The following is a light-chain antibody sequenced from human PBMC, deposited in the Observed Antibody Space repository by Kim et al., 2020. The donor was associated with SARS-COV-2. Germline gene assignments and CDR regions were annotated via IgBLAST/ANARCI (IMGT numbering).Light chain of an antibody. CDR1: QSISSW. CDR3: QQYNSYSPLP. CDR2: KAS. J-gene: IGKJ4*01. Sequence: DIQMTQSPSTLSASVGDRVTITCRASQSISSWLAWYQQKPGKAPKLLIYKASSLESGVPSRFSGRGSGTEFTLTISSLQPDDFATYYCQQYNSYSPLPFGGGTKVDIK. V-gene: IGKV1-5*03.